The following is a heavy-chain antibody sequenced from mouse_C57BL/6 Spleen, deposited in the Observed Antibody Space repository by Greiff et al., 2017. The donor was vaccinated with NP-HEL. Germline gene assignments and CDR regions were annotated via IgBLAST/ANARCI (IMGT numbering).Heavy chain of an antibody. J-gene: IGHJ4*01. Sequence: EVKVVESGGGLVKPGGSLKLSCAASGFTFSDYGMHWVRQAPEKGLEWVAYISSGRSTIYYADTVKGRFTISRDNAKNTLFLQMTSLRSEDTAMYYCARWGDYLYYYAMDCWGQGTSVTVSS. CDR3: ARWGDYLYYYAMDC. D-gene: IGHD2-4*01. V-gene: IGHV5-17*01. CDR2: ISSGRSTI. CDR1: GFTFSDYG.